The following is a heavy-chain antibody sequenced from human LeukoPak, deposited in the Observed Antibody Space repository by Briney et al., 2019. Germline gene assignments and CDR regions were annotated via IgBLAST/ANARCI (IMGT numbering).Heavy chain of an antibody. CDR1: GFTFGTFA. J-gene: IGHJ4*02. Sequence: GGSLRLSCAASGFTFGTFAMSWVRQTPEKGLEWVSTITSGDGSPYYADSVKGRFTISRDNSKNTLYLQMNSLRAEDTALYHCVRGSFDSSDYYQVPPFRSWGQGTLVTVSS. CDR3: VRGSFDSSDYYQVPPFRS. CDR2: ITSGDGSP. V-gene: IGHV3-23*01. D-gene: IGHD3-22*01.